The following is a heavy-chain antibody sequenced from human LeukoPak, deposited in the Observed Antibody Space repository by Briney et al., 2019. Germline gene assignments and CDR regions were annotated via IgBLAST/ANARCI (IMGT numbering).Heavy chain of an antibody. Sequence: GGSLRLSCAASGLTISSYSMNWVRQAPGKGLQWASYISSSGSTIYYADSVKGRFTISRDNAKNSLYLQMNSLRAEDTAVYYCAELGITMIGGVWGKGTTVTISS. J-gene: IGHJ6*04. D-gene: IGHD3-10*02. CDR1: GLTISSYS. V-gene: IGHV3-48*04. CDR2: ISSSGSTI. CDR3: AELGITMIGGV.